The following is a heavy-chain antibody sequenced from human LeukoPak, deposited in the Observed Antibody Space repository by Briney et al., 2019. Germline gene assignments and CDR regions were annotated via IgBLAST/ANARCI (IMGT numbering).Heavy chain of an antibody. CDR2: IYYSGST. J-gene: IGHJ4*02. CDR3: ARNITYYVSRSHFYY. D-gene: IGHD3-10*01. V-gene: IGHV4-34*01. Sequence: SETLSLTCAVYGGSFSGDYWSWIGQPPGKGLEWIGSIYYSGSTYYNPSLKSRLTISVDTSENQFSLRLSSVTAEDTAVYYCARNITYYVSRSHFYYWGQGTLVTVSS. CDR1: GGSFSGDY.